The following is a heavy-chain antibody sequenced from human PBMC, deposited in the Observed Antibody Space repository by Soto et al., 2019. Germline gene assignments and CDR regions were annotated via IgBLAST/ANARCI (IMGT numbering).Heavy chain of an antibody. J-gene: IGHJ4*02. CDR1: GFIFNKYN. Sequence: PGGSLRLSCAASGFIFNKYNMVWARQAPGEGLEWVTLISPDGSIAHYADSVRGRFTVSRDNSKSMMYLQMNGLRPEGTSIYYCVRDNDGPEYWGQGTLVTVSS. CDR3: VRDNDGPEY. D-gene: IGHD3-16*01. CDR2: ISPDGSIA. V-gene: IGHV3-30*05.